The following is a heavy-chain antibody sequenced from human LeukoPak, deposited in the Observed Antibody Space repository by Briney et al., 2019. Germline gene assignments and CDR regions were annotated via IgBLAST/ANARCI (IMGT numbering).Heavy chain of an antibody. Sequence: PSETLSLTCDVSDYSISSGNYWGWIRQPPGKGLEWIGSVYHSGSTHYSPSLKSRVTIAVGTSKNQFSLKLSSVTAADTAVYYCARNDSSGYFDYWGQGTLVTVSS. CDR1: DYSISSGNY. CDR2: VYHSGST. D-gene: IGHD3-22*01. V-gene: IGHV4-38-2*01. CDR3: ARNDSSGYFDY. J-gene: IGHJ4*02.